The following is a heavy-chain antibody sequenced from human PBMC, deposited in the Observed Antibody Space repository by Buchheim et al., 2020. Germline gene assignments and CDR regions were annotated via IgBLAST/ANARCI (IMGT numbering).Heavy chain of an antibody. CDR1: GGSFSGYY. V-gene: IGHV4-34*01. J-gene: IGHJ6*02. CDR3: ARRGRSIFGVVMVYYGMDV. Sequence: QVQLQQWGAGLLKPSETLSLPCAVYGGSFSGYYWSWIRQPPGKGLEWIGEINHSGSTNYNPSLKSRVTISVDTSKNQFSLMLSAVTAADTAVYYCARRGRSIFGVVMVYYGMDVWGQGTT. D-gene: IGHD3-3*02. CDR2: INHSGST.